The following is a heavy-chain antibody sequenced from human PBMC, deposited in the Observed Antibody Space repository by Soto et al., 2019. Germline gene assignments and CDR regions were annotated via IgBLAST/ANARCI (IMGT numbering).Heavy chain of an antibody. J-gene: IGHJ6*02. V-gene: IGHV3-30-3*01. D-gene: IGHD3-3*01. CDR3: ARDGPGGYYITPYYYYYGMDV. Sequence: QPGGSLRLSCAASGFTFSSYAMHWVRQAPGKGLEWVAVISYDGSNKYYADSVKGRFTISRDNSKNTLYLQMNSLRAEDTAVYYCARDGPGGYYITPYYYYYGMDVWGQGTTVTVSS. CDR1: GFTFSSYA. CDR2: ISYDGSNK.